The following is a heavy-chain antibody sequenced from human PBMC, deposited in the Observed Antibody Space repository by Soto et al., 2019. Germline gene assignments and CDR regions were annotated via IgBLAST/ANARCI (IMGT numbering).Heavy chain of an antibody. CDR1: GYTFTSYA. CDR3: ARFRYSSGWYYFDY. J-gene: IGHJ4*02. D-gene: IGHD6-19*01. Sequence: QVQLVQSGAEVKKPGASVKVSCKASGYTFTSYAMHWVRQAPGQRLEWMGWINAGNGNTKYSQKFQGRVTITRDTSASTAYMELRSLRSEDTAVYYCARFRYSSGWYYFDYWGQGTLVTVSS. V-gene: IGHV1-3*01. CDR2: INAGNGNT.